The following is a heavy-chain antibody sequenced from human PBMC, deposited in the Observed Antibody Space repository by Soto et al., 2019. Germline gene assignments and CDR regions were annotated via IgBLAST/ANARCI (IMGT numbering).Heavy chain of an antibody. D-gene: IGHD3-9*01. J-gene: IGHJ4*02. CDR2: ISGSGGST. Sequence: GESLKISCAASGFTFSSYAMSWVRQAPGKGLEWVSAISGSGGSTYYADSVKGRFTISRDNSKNTLYLQMNSLRAEDTAVYYCAKEVYDILTGYYNDPYFDYWGQGTLVTVSS. V-gene: IGHV3-23*01. CDR1: GFTFSSYA. CDR3: AKEVYDILTGYYNDPYFDY.